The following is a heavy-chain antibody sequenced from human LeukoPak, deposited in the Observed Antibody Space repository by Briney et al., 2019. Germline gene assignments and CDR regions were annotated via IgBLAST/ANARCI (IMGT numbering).Heavy chain of an antibody. Sequence: SQTLSLTCTVSGGSISSGGYYWSWIRQHPGKGLEWIGYIYYSGSTYYNPSLKSRVTISVDTSKNQFSLKLSSVTAADTAVYYCARDYGRELLRAYYYYYMDVWGKGTTVTVSS. CDR1: GGSISSGGYY. D-gene: IGHD1-26*01. CDR3: ARDYGRELLRAYYYYYMDV. CDR2: IYYSGST. V-gene: IGHV4-31*03. J-gene: IGHJ6*03.